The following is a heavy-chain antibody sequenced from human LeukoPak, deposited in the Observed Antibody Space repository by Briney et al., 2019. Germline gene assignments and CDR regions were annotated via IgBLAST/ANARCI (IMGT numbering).Heavy chain of an antibody. J-gene: IGHJ4*02. CDR1: GFTFSDYY. Sequence: GGSLRLSCAASGFTFSDYYMSWIRQAPGKGLEWVSVIYSGGSTYYADSVKGRFTISRHNSKNTLYLQMNSLRAEDTAVYYCARGSSGWYGYFDYWGQGTLVTVSS. CDR2: IYSGGST. V-gene: IGHV3-53*04. D-gene: IGHD6-19*01. CDR3: ARGSSGWYGYFDY.